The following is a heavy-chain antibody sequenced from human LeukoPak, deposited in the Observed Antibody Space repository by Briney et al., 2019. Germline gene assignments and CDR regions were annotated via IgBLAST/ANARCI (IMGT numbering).Heavy chain of an antibody. V-gene: IGHV3-23*01. CDR3: AKGGSYCSGGSCYSGGFDY. CDR2: ISGSGGST. Sequence: GGSLRLSCAASGFTFSSYAMSWVRQAPGKGLEWVSAISGSGGSTYYADSVKGRFTISRDNSKNTLYLQMNSLRAEDTAVYYCAKGGSYCSGGSCYSGGFDYWGQGTLVTVSS. CDR1: GFTFSSYA. D-gene: IGHD2-15*01. J-gene: IGHJ4*02.